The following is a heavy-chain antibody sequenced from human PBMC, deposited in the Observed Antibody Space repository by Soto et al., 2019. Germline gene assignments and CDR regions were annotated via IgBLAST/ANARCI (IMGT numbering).Heavy chain of an antibody. D-gene: IGHD3-3*01. CDR1: GGTISGYY. V-gene: IGHV4-4*07. CDR3: ARGQRFSDWFDP. Sequence: SETLSLTCSVSGGTISGYYWTWIRQPAGKGLEWIGRIYSSGNTKHNPSLQSRVTMSLDTSNNQFSLRLTSVTAADTAVYYCARGQRFSDWFDPWGQGTLVTVSS. J-gene: IGHJ5*02. CDR2: IYSSGNT.